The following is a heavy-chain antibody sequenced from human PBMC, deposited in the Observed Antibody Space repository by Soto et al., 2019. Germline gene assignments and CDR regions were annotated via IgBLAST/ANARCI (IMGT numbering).Heavy chain of an antibody. Sequence: QVQLVQSGAEVKKPGSSVKVSCKASGGTFSSYAISWVRQAPGQGLEWMGGIIPIFGTANYAQKFQGRVTITADKSTSTAYMELSSLRSEDTAVYYCARPLRRFWAWPSYGMDVWGQGTTVTVSS. D-gene: IGHD3-3*01. CDR1: GGTFSSYA. J-gene: IGHJ6*02. CDR3: ARPLRRFWAWPSYGMDV. V-gene: IGHV1-69*06. CDR2: IIPIFGTA.